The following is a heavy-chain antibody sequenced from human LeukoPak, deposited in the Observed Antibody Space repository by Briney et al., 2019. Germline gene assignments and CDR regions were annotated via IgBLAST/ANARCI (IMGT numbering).Heavy chain of an antibody. CDR1: GGSISSGSYY. Sequence: SETLSLTCTVSGGSISSGSYYWSWIRQPAGKGLEWIGRIYTSGSTNYNPSLKSRVTISVDTSKNQFSLKLSSVTAADTAVYYCARSYYYDSSGYYADSPFDYWGQGTLVTVPS. CDR2: IYTSGST. D-gene: IGHD3-22*01. J-gene: IGHJ4*02. CDR3: ARSYYYDSSGYYADSPFDY. V-gene: IGHV4-61*02.